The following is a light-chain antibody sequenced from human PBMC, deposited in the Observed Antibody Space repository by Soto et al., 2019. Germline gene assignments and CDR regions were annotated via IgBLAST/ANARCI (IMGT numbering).Light chain of an antibody. Sequence: DIQMTQSPSTLSASVGKRVTITCRASQSISSWLAWYQQHRGEAPKLLICKSSTLNSRVPSRFSGSGSRTESTLTISRLYPDFFASYYCQHYNCYSEAFGQGTKVDIK. J-gene: IGKJ1*01. V-gene: IGKV1-5*03. CDR2: KSS. CDR1: QSISSW. CDR3: QHYNCYSEA.